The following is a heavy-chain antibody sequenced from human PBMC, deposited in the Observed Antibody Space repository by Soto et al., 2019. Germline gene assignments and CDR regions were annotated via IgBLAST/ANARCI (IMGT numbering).Heavy chain of an antibody. CDR3: ARVHPSPYYLDY. J-gene: IGHJ4*02. CDR1: GGTFSSYA. CDR2: IIPIFGTA. V-gene: IGHV1-69*13. Sequence: GASVKVSCKASGGTFSSYAISWVRQAPGQGLEWMGGIIPIFGTANYAQKFQGRVTITADESTSTAYMELSSLRSEDTAVYYCARVHPSPYYLDYWGQGTLVTGSS.